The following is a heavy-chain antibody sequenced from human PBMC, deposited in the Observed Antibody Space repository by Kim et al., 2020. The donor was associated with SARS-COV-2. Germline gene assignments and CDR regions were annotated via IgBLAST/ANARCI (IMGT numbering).Heavy chain of an antibody. CDR3: ARPRLPYYYYGMDV. J-gene: IGHJ6*02. Sequence: ADSVKGRFTISRDNAKTSLYLQMNSLRVEDTAVYYCARPRLPYYYYGMDVWGQGTTVTVSS. V-gene: IGHV3-21*01.